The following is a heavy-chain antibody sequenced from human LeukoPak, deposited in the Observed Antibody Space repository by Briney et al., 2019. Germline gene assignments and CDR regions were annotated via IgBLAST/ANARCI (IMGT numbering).Heavy chain of an antibody. CDR3: ARGLSRTYYYYMDV. CDR2: ISAYNGNT. J-gene: IGHJ6*03. Sequence: ASVKVSCKASGYTFTSYGISWVRQAPGQGLEWMGWISAYNGNTNYAQKLQGRVTMTTDTSTSTAYMELRRLRSDDTAVYYCARGLSRTYYYYMDVWGKGTTVTVSS. D-gene: IGHD6-13*01. CDR1: GYTFTSYG. V-gene: IGHV1-18*01.